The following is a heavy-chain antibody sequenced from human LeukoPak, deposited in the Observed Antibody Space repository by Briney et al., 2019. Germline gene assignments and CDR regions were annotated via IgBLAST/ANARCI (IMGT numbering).Heavy chain of an antibody. CDR2: MNPNSGNT. V-gene: IGHV1-8*01. D-gene: IGHD3-22*01. CDR1: GYTFTSYD. CDR3: ARDRGYYYDSSGYYYV. J-gene: IGHJ4*02. Sequence: ASVKVSCKASGYTFTSYDINWVRQATGQGLEWMGWMNPNSGNTGYARKFQGRVTMTRNTSISTAYMELSSLRSEDTAVYYCARDRGYYYDSSGYYYVWGQGTLVTVSS.